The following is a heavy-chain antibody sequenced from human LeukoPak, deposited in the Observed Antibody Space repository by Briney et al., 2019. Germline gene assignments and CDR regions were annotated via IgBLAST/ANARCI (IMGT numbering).Heavy chain of an antibody. V-gene: IGHV4-59*08. CDR3: ARHLTDGDYYFDY. D-gene: IGHD4-17*01. Sequence: SETLSLTCAVYGGSFSGYYWSWIRQPPGKGLEWIGYIYYSGGTYYNPSLKSRVTISVDTSKNQFSLKLSSVTAADTAVYYCARHLTDGDYYFDYWGQGTLVTVSS. J-gene: IGHJ4*02. CDR1: GGSFSGYY. CDR2: IYYSGGT.